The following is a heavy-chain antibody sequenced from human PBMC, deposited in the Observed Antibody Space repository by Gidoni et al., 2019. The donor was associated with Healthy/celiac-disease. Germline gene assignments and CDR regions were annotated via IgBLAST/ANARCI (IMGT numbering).Heavy chain of an antibody. CDR2: IYWNDDK. Sequence: QITLKEYGPTLVKPTQTLTLTCTFSGFSLSTSGVVVGWIRQPPGKALEWLALIYWNDDKRYSPSLKSRLTITKDTSKNQVVLTMTNMDPVDTATYYCAHRSTTVTTRNWFDPWGQGTLVTVSS. J-gene: IGHJ5*02. D-gene: IGHD4-17*01. CDR1: GFSLSTSGVV. V-gene: IGHV2-5*01. CDR3: AHRSTTVTTRNWFDP.